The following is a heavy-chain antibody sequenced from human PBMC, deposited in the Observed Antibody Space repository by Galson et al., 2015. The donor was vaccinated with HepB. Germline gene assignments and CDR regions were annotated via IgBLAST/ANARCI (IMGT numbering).Heavy chain of an antibody. D-gene: IGHD5-12*01. CDR2: ISSSSSYI. V-gene: IGHV3-21*01. J-gene: IGHJ3*02. CDR1: GFTFSSYS. CDR3: ARVLHSGYEGGFSAFDI. Sequence: SLRLSCAASGFTFSSYSMNWVRQAPGKGLEWVSSISSSSSYIYYADSVKGRFTISRDNAKNSLYLQMNSLRAEDTAVYYCARVLHSGYEGGFSAFDIWGQGTMVTVSS.